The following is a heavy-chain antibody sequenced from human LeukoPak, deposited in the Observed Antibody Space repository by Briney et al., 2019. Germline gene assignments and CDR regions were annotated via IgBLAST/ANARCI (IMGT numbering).Heavy chain of an antibody. Sequence: PGGSLRLSCAASGFTFSSYEMSWVRQAPGKGLEWVSAMSSVTYYADSVKGRFTISRDDSKSTLFLQMNSLRAEDTAVYYCAKAFFSGSGGNHKHFDSWGQGTLVTVSS. V-gene: IGHV3-23*01. CDR3: AKAFFSGSGGNHKHFDS. D-gene: IGHD3-10*01. CDR2: MSSVT. CDR1: GFTFSSYE. J-gene: IGHJ4*02.